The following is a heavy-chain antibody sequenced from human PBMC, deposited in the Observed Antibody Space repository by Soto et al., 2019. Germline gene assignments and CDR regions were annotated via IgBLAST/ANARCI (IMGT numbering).Heavy chain of an antibody. CDR1: GYTFTSYA. CDR2: INAGNGNT. V-gene: IGHV1-3*01. J-gene: IGHJ5*02. CDR3: ARVSAPNDFWSGYYIGGPGHWFDP. D-gene: IGHD3-3*01. Sequence: GASVKVSCKASGYTFTSYAMHWVRQAPGQRLEWMGWINAGNGNTKYSQKFQGRVTITRDTSASTAYMELSSLRSEDTAVYYCARVSAPNDFWSGYYIGGPGHWFDPWGQGTLVTVSS.